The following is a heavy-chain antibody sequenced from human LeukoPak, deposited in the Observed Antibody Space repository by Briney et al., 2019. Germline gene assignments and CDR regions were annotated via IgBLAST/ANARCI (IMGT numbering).Heavy chain of an antibody. CDR3: AKDLFTYYYGSGSYLHGMDV. V-gene: IGHV3-9*01. CDR2: ISWNSGSI. Sequence: GGSLRLSCAASGFTFDDYAMHWVRHALGKGLEGVSGISWNSGSIVYADSVKGRFTISRDNAKNSLYLQMNSLRAEDTSFYYCAKDLFTYYYGSGSYLHGMDVCGQGTTFTVSS. D-gene: IGHD3-10*01. J-gene: IGHJ6*02. CDR1: GFTFDDYA.